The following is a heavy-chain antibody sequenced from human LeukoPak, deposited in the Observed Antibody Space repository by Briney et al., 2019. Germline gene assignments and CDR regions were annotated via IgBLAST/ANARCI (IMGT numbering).Heavy chain of an antibody. CDR3: ARDRVGHQLVGRKYYYYYMDV. V-gene: IGHV1-69*06. Sequence: SVKVSCKASGGTFSSYAISWVRQAPGQGLEWMGGIIPIFGTANYAQKFQGRVTITADKSTSTAYMELSSLRSEDTAVYYCARDRVGHQLVGRKYYYYYMDVWGKGTTVTISS. J-gene: IGHJ6*03. D-gene: IGHD6-13*01. CDR1: GGTFSSYA. CDR2: IIPIFGTA.